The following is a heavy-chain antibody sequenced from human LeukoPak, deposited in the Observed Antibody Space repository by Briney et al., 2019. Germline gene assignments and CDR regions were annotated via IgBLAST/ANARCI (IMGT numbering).Heavy chain of an antibody. Sequence: SETLSLTCTVSGGSISGHYWSWIRQSPGRGLEWIGNIWTSGITKYNPSLNSRISISIDTSKNQFSLKVSSMTAADTAVYYCARQAQDGSDNYFDPWGQGTLVTVSS. J-gene: IGHJ5*02. V-gene: IGHV4-4*09. D-gene: IGHD1-14*01. CDR3: ARQAQDGSDNYFDP. CDR2: IWTSGIT. CDR1: GGSISGHY.